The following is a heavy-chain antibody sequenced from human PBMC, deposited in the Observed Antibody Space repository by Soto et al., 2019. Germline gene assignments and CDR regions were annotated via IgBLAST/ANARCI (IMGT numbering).Heavy chain of an antibody. V-gene: IGHV3-23*01. D-gene: IGHD4-17*01. CDR1: GFTFSSYA. CDR2: ISGGGGST. J-gene: IGHJ6*02. Sequence: EVQLLESGGGLVQPGGSLRLSCAASGFTFSSYAMTWVRQAPGKGLEWVSGISGGGGSTYYADSVKGRFTISRDNSKNAWLLQMTSLPAEDTAVYYSAIDRTTVDYDDGMDVWCQGTRVTVSS. CDR3: AIDRTTVDYDDGMDV.